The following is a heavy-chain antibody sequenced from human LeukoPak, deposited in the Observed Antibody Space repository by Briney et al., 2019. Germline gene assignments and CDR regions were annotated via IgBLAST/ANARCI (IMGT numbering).Heavy chain of an antibody. CDR1: GGSISSYY. D-gene: IGHD4-17*01. CDR2: IYYSGST. Sequence: SETLSLTCTVSGGSISSYYWSWIRQPPGKGLEWIGYIYYSGSTNYNPSLKSRVTISVDTSKNQFSLKLSSVTAADTAVYYCARDRATVTTSPYFDYWGQGTLVTVSS. CDR3: ARDRATVTTSPYFDY. V-gene: IGHV4-59*12. J-gene: IGHJ4*02.